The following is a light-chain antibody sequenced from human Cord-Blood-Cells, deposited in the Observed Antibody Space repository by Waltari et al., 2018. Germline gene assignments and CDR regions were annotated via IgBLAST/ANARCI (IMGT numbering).Light chain of an antibody. CDR3: QAWDSSTYV. J-gene: IGLJ1*01. Sequence: SYELTQPPSVSVSQGQIPTLPCSGDKLGDQYACWYQQKPGQSPVLVIYQDSKRPSGIPERFSGSNSGNTATLTISGTQAMDEADYYCQAWDSSTYVFGTGTKVTVL. CDR2: QDS. CDR1: KLGDQY. V-gene: IGLV3-1*01.